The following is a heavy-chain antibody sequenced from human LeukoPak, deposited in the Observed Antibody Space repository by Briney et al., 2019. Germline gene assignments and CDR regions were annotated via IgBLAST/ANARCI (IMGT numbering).Heavy chain of an antibody. D-gene: IGHD3-3*01. V-gene: IGHV4-4*07. CDR2: IYTSGST. CDR3: ARLFGSGPPYMDV. CDR1: GASIHDDH. Sequence: SETLSLTCTVSGASIHDDHFTWIRQPAGKGLEWIGRIYTSGSTNYNPSLKSRVTMSVDTSKNQFSLKLSSVTAADTAVYYCARLFGSGPPYMDVRGKGTTVTVSS. J-gene: IGHJ6*03.